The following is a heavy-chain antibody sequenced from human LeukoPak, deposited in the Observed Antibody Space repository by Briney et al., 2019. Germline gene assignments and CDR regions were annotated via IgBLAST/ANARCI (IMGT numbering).Heavy chain of an antibody. V-gene: IGHV3-23*01. D-gene: IGHD2-2*01. Sequence: GGSLRLSCAASGFTFSSYGMSWVRQAPGKGLEWVSAISGSCGSTYYADSVKGRFTISRDNSKNTLYLQMNSLRAEDAAVYYCAKGTRSSTSCYGGYWGQGTLVTVSS. CDR3: AKGTRSSTSCYGGY. J-gene: IGHJ4*02. CDR2: ISGSCGST. CDR1: GFTFSSYG.